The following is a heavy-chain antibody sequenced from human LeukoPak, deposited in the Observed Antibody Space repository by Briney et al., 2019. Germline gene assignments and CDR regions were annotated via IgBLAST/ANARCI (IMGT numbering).Heavy chain of an antibody. CDR1: GFTFSSYG. V-gene: IGHV3-30*02. CDR3: ASLSGEMATIADY. Sequence: GGSLRLSCAASGFTFSSYGMHWVRQAPGKGLEWVAFIRYDGSNKYYADSVKGRFTISRDNSKNTLYLQMNSLRAEDTAVYYCASLSGEMATIADYWGQGTLVTVSS. CDR2: IRYDGSNK. J-gene: IGHJ4*02. D-gene: IGHD5-24*01.